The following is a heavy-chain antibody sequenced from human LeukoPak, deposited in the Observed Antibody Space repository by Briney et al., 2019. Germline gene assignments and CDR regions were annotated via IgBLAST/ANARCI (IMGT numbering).Heavy chain of an antibody. CDR1: GFTVSSYA. J-gene: IGHJ4*02. Sequence: SGGSLRLSCAASGFTVSSYAMTWVRQAPGKGLNWVSGITGRGGDTYYADSVKGRFTISRDNSKNTLYLQMNSLRAEDTALYYCAKDRGDSGYDPFDYWGQGTLVTVSS. V-gene: IGHV3-23*01. CDR3: AKDRGDSGYDPFDY. D-gene: IGHD5-12*01. CDR2: ITGRGGDT.